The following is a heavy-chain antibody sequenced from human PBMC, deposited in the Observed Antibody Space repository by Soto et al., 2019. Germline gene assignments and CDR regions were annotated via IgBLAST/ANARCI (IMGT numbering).Heavy chain of an antibody. Sequence: TGGSLRLSCAASGFTFSTYAMNWVRQAPGKGLECVSAISNTGGSTFYAESVRGRFTISRDNSINTLYLQMTSLRTEDTAVYYCAHPRGYGVFDAVDIWGQGTMVTVSS. CDR1: GFTFSTYA. D-gene: IGHD4-17*01. CDR2: ISNTGGST. J-gene: IGHJ3*02. V-gene: IGHV3-23*01. CDR3: AHPRGYGVFDAVDI.